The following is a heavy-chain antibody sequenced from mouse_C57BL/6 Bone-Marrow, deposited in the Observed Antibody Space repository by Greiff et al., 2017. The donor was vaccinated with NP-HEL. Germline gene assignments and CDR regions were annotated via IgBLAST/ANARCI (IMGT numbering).Heavy chain of an antibody. CDR1: GYTFTDYN. CDR3: ARWGYGSSYGYFDV. CDR2: INPNNGGT. V-gene: IGHV1-22*01. J-gene: IGHJ1*03. D-gene: IGHD1-1*01. Sequence: VQLQQSGPELVKPGASVKMSCKASGYTFTDYNMHWVKQSHGKSLEWIGYINPNNGGTSYNQKFKGKATLTGNKSSSTAYMQLSRLTSEDSAVYYCARWGYGSSYGYFDVWGTGTTVTVSS.